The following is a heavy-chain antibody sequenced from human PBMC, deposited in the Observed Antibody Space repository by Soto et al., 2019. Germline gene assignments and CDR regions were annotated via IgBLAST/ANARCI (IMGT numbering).Heavy chain of an antibody. J-gene: IGHJ4*02. Sequence: ASVKVSCKASGYTFTNYYIHWFRQAPGQGLEWLGILRPRTGNTQYSQRFQGRVTMTSDTSTSTVYMELTSLRSGDTAVYYCAREPNESFYFDYWGQ. CDR2: LRPRTGNT. CDR3: AREPNESFYFDY. V-gene: IGHV1-46*01. CDR1: GYTFTNYY.